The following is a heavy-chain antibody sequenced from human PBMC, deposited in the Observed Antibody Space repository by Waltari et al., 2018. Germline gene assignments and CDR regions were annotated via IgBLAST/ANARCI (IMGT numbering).Heavy chain of an antibody. CDR1: GFTFSPYA. D-gene: IGHD6-19*01. CDR3: GRGSSGWYQIDL. J-gene: IGHJ5*02. CDR2: ISARGGTT. V-gene: IGHV3-23*01. Sequence: EVQLLESGGGLVQPGGSLRLSCGAPGFTFSPYAMTWVPQAPGKGLEWVSGISARGGTTYYADSVKGRFTISRDNSKNTLVLQMNSLRAEDTAVYYCGRGSSGWYQIDLWGQGTLVTVSS.